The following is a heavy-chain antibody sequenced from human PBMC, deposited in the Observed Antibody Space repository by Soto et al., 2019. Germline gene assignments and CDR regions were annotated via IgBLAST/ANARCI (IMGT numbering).Heavy chain of an antibody. CDR3: ARALHCSGGSCYLDY. J-gene: IGHJ4*02. CDR1: GYTFTSYG. V-gene: IGHV1-18*01. Sequence: ASVKVSCKASGYTFTSYGISWVRQAPGQGLEWMGWISAYNGNTNYAQKLQGRVTMTTDTSTSKAYMELRSLRSDDTAVYYCARALHCSGGSCYLDYWGQGTLVTVSS. CDR2: ISAYNGNT. D-gene: IGHD2-15*01.